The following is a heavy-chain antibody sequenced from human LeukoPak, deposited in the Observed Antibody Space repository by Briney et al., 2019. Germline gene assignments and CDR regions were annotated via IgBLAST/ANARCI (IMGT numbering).Heavy chain of an antibody. V-gene: IGHV4-59*01. CDR2: IYYSGST. J-gene: IGHJ3*02. CDR3: ARVDGYYYDSSGSAFDI. CDR1: GGSISSYY. Sequence: SETLSLTCTVSGGSISSYYWSWIRQPPGKGLEWIGYIYYSGSTNYNPSLKSRVTISVDTSKNQFSLKLSSVTAADTAVYYCARVDGYYYDSSGSAFDIWGQGTMVTVSS. D-gene: IGHD3-22*01.